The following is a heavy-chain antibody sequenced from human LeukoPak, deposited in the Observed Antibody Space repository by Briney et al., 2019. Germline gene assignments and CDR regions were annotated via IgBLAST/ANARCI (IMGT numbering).Heavy chain of an antibody. Sequence: PSETLSPTCAVYGGSFSGYYWSWIRQPPGKGLEWIGEINHSGSTNYNPSLKSRVTISVDTSKNQFSLKLSSVTAADTAVYYCARPSSWTDFDYWGQGTLVTVSS. J-gene: IGHJ4*02. CDR2: INHSGST. CDR1: GGSFSGYY. D-gene: IGHD6-13*01. CDR3: ARPSSWTDFDY. V-gene: IGHV4-34*01.